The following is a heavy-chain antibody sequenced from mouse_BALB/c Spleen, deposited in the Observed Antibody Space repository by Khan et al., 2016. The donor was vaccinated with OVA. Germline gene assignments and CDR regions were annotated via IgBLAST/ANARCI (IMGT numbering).Heavy chain of an antibody. V-gene: IGHV1S56*01. CDR3: AREGLRGVAWAY. Sequence: QVQLKESGPELVKPGALVKISCKASGYTFTSYDINWVKQRPGQGLEWIGWIYPGDGTTKYNEKFKGRATLTADKSSSKAYMQLSSLTSENSAVYFCAREGLRGVAWAYWGQGTSVTVSA. CDR2: IYPGDGTT. J-gene: IGHJ4*01. CDR1: GYTFTSYD. D-gene: IGHD2-4*01.